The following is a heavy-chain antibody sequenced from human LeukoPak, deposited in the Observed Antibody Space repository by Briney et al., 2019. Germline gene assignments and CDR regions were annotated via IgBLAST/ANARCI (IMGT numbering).Heavy chain of an antibody. CDR3: ARQVVVAARGIWFDT. V-gene: IGHV4-31*01. CDR2: IYYSGST. D-gene: IGHD2-15*01. J-gene: IGHJ5*02. CDR1: GGTISSDRYY. Sequence: PSGTLSLTCTVSGGTISSDRYYWICLPQHPGKGLEWIGYIYYSGSTSYNPSLKSPVSISVDTSKNQFSLKMSSVTAANTAVYDCARQVVVAARGIWFDTWGQRTLVTVSS.